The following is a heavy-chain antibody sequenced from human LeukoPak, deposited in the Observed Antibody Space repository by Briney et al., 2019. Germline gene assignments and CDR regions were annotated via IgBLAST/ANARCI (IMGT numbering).Heavy chain of an antibody. CDR3: AKIGGSHFDY. J-gene: IGHJ4*02. CDR2: ISYDGSNK. V-gene: IGHV3-30*18. D-gene: IGHD5-12*01. Sequence: PGRSLRLSCAASGFTFSSYGMHWVRQAPGKGLEWVAVISYDGSNKYYADSVKGRFTISRDNSKNTLYLQMNSLKAEDTAVYCCAKIGGSHFDYWGQGTLVTVSS. CDR1: GFTFSSYG.